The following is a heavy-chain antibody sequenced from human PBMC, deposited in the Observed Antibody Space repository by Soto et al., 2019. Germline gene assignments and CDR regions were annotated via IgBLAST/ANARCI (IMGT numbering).Heavy chain of an antibody. CDR3: ARGIATGQLDP. Sequence: ASVKVSCKASGYTFTRYTMNWVRQAPGQRLEWMGWINPDNGNTKSSQKFQDRVIITRDTSASTAYMDLSSLRSEDTAVYYCARGIATGQLDPWGQGTLVTISS. CDR2: INPDNGNT. V-gene: IGHV1-3*01. D-gene: IGHD2-15*01. CDR1: GYTFTRYT. J-gene: IGHJ5*02.